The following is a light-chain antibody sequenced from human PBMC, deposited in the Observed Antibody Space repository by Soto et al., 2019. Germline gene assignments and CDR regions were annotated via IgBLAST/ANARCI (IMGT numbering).Light chain of an antibody. CDR1: QSVNDR. J-gene: IGKJ2*01. CDR3: QQYNSWPPYT. V-gene: IGKV3-15*01. CDR2: SVS. Sequence: EIVMTQSPATLSVSPGERVTLSCRASQSVNDRLAWFQQKAGQAPRLLIYSVSTRATGIPGRFSGSGSGTEFTLPITSLQSEDVAVYYCQQYNSWPPYTFGQGTKLEIK.